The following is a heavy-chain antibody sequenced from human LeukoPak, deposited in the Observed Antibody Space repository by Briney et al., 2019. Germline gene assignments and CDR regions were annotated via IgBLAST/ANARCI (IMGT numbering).Heavy chain of an antibody. V-gene: IGHV3-74*01. J-gene: IGHJ3*02. CDR3: ARITMARGARDRAFDI. Sequence: GGSLRLSCAASGFTFSSYWMHWVRQAPGKGLVWVSRINSDGSSTCYADSVKGRFTISRDNAKNTLYLQMNSLRAEDTAVYYCARITMARGARDRAFDIWGQGTMVTVSS. CDR1: GFTFSSYW. D-gene: IGHD3-10*01. CDR2: INSDGSST.